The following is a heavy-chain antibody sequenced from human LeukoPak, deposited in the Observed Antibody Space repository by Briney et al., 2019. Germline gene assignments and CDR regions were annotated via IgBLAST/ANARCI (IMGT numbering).Heavy chain of an antibody. D-gene: IGHD1-1*01. CDR1: GFXFTSYW. CDR2: IYPGDSDT. Sequence: GESLKISCNGSGFXFTSYWICWVRQMPGRGLEWMNIIYPGDSDTRDSPSFQGQVTISVDKSISTAYLQWSSLKASDTAMYYCARRGETTRGAFDIWGQGTMVIVSS. V-gene: IGHV5-51*01. J-gene: IGHJ3*02. CDR3: ARRGETTRGAFDI.